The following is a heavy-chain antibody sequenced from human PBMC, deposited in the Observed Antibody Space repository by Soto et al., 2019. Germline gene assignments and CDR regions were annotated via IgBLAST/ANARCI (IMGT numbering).Heavy chain of an antibody. J-gene: IGHJ3*02. D-gene: IGHD2-2*01. CDR2: INAGNGNT. CDR1: GYTFTSYA. V-gene: IGHV1-3*01. CDR3: ARAPRRDIVVVPAANQRPNYQDFDI. Sequence: ASVKVSCKASGYTFTSYAMHWVRQAPGQRLEWMGWINAGNGNTKYSQKFQGRVTITRDTSASTAYMELSSLRSEDTAVYYCARAPRRDIVVVPAANQRPNYQDFDIWGQGTMVTVSS.